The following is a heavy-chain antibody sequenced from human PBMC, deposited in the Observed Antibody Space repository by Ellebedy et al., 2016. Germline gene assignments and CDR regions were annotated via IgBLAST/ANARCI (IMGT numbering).Heavy chain of an antibody. CDR2: VNTFSGNT. Sequence: ASVKVSXXASGYTFTTFSITWVRQVPGQGLEWMGFVNTFSGNTKFAQKFQGRVSMTTDSSTHTAYMDLRSLRSDDTVMYYCAKTSGWGYGENWGQGTLVTVSS. D-gene: IGHD3-10*01. CDR3: AKTSGWGYGEN. J-gene: IGHJ4*02. CDR1: GYTFTTFS. V-gene: IGHV1-18*04.